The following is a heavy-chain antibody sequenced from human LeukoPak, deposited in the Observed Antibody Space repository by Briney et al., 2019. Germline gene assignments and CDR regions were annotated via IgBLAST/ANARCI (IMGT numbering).Heavy chain of an antibody. CDR1: GFTFSSYG. CDR2: ISGSGGST. J-gene: IGHJ4*02. Sequence: GTLRLSCAASGFTFSSYGMSWVRQAPGKGLEWVSAISGSGGSTYYADSVKGRFTISRDNSKNTLYLQMNSLRAEDTAVYYCAQTRGDSSGYPPVGYWGQGTLVTVSS. CDR3: AQTRGDSSGYPPVGY. V-gene: IGHV3-23*01. D-gene: IGHD3-22*01.